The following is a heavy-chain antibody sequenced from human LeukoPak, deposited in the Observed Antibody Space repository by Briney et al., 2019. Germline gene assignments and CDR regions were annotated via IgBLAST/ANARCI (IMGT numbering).Heavy chain of an antibody. D-gene: IGHD5-12*01. V-gene: IGHV3-21*01. CDR1: GFTFSSYS. CDR3: ATGLIVATIKGVEY. Sequence: GGSLRLSCAASGFTFSSYSMNWVRQAPGKGLEWVSSISSSSSYIYYADSVKGRFTISRGNAKNSLYLQMNSLRAEDTAVYYCATGLIVATIKGVEYWGQGTLVTVSS. J-gene: IGHJ4*02. CDR2: ISSSSSYI.